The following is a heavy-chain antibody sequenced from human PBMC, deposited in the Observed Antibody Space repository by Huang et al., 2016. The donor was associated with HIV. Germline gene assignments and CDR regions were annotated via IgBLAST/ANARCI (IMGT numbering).Heavy chain of an antibody. CDR1: GYTLTELS. Sequence: QVQLVQSGAEVKKPGASVKVSCKVSGYTLTELSMHWVRQAPGKGLEWMGGFGREDGETIYGQKFQGRATMTEDPSTDTAYRELSSLRAEDTAVYYCATVYRRFRNHDSGDYYFDYWDQGTLVTVSS. J-gene: IGHJ4*02. CDR2: FGREDGET. D-gene: IGHD3-22*01. V-gene: IGHV1-24*01. CDR3: ATVYRRFRNHDSGDYYFDY.